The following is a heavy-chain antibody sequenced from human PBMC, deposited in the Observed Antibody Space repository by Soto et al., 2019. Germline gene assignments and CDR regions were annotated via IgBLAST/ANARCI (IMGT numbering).Heavy chain of an antibody. CDR1: GFTFSSCW. J-gene: IGHJ4*02. D-gene: IGHD3-10*01. CDR3: ARVGYGSGSYPFDS. Sequence: EVQLVESGGGLVQPGGSLRLSCAASGFTFSSCWMHWVRQAPGKGLVWVSRINSDGSTTSYTDSVKGRFTISRDNAKNWLYRQMNSLRAEDTAVYYWARVGYGSGSYPFDSGGKGPLAPVSP. V-gene: IGHV3-74*01. CDR2: INSDGSTT.